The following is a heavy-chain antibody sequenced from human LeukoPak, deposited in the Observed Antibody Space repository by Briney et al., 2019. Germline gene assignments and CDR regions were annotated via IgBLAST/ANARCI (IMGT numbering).Heavy chain of an antibody. CDR3: ARDIAVAAAGAFDI. CDR1: GYTFTGYH. D-gene: IGHD6-19*01. J-gene: IGHJ3*02. V-gene: IGHV1-2*02. Sequence: ASVNVSRQACGYTFTGYHIHWVRQAPSQGLEGVGLINPNSDGTNYAQKFQGRVTMTRDTSISTAYMELSRLRSDDTAVYYCARDIAVAAAGAFDIWGQGTMVTVSS. CDR2: INPNSDGT.